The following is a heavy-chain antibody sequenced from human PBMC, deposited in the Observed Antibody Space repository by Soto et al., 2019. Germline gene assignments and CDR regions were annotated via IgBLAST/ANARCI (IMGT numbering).Heavy chain of an antibody. CDR1: GGSFSGYY. CDR2: INHSGST. Sequence: SETLSLTCAVYGGSFSGYYWSWIRQPPGKGLEWIGEINHSGSTNYNPSLKSRVTISVDTSKNQFSLKLSSVTAADTAVYYCARDVSEGYCSSTSCQSPFDYWGQGTLVTVSS. D-gene: IGHD2-2*01. CDR3: ARDVSEGYCSSTSCQSPFDY. V-gene: IGHV4-34*01. J-gene: IGHJ4*02.